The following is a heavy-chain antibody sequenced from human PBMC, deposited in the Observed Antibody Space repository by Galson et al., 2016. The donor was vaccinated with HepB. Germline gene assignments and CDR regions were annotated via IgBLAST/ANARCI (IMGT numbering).Heavy chain of an antibody. Sequence: SLRLSCAASGFTFSDYAMTWVRQAPGKGLKWVSGISGSGGGTYYADSVKGRFTISRDNSKNTLYLQMNSLRVEDTARYYCAKGVASNRRGVDYWGQGILVTVSS. D-gene: IGHD2-15*01. CDR1: GFTFSDYA. V-gene: IGHV3-23*01. CDR2: ISGSGGGT. J-gene: IGHJ4*02. CDR3: AKGVASNRRGVDY.